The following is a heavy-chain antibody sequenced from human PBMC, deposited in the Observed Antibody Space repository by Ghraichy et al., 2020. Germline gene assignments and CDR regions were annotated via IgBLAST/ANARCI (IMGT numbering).Heavy chain of an antibody. CDR3: ARGYYTTYFDV. J-gene: IGHJ4*02. D-gene: IGHD1-26*01. CDR1: DRSFSGFF. CDR2: INHRGTT. V-gene: IGHV4-34*01. Sequence: SETLSLTCAVYDRSFSGFFWTWIRQPPGKGLEWIVEINHRGTTEYNPSLRSRVIILVDASKRQLFLKLNSVTAAATAMYYCARGYYTTYFDVWGQGTQVTVSS.